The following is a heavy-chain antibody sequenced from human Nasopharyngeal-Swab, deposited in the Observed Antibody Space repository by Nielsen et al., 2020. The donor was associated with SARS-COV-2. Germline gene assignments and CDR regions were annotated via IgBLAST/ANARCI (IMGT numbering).Heavy chain of an antibody. J-gene: IGHJ5*02. Sequence: ASVKVSCKASGYTFTSYGISWVRQAPGQGLEWMGWISAYNGNTNYAQKLQGRVTMTTDTFTSTAYMELRSLRSDDTAVYYCAREGSGSYSSWFDPWGQGTLVTVSS. V-gene: IGHV1-18*01. CDR1: GYTFTSYG. CDR3: AREGSGSYSSWFDP. D-gene: IGHD1-26*01. CDR2: ISAYNGNT.